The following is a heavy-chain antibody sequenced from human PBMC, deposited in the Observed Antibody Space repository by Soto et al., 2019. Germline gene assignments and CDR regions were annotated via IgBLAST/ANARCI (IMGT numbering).Heavy chain of an antibody. J-gene: IGHJ6*02. V-gene: IGHV3-13*04. CDR3: ARDDGDYGLAV. CDR2: IGAAGDT. Sequence: GGSLRLSCAASGFTFSSYDMHWVRQATGKGLEWVSAIGAAGDTYYPGSVKGRFTISRENAKNSLYLQMNSLRAGDTAVYYCARDDGDYGLAVWGQGTTVTVSS. CDR1: GFTFSSYD. D-gene: IGHD3-16*01.